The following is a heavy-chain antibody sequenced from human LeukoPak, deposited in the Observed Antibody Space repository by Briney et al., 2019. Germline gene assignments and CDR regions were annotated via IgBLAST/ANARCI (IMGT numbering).Heavy chain of an antibody. J-gene: IGHJ4*02. CDR2: SGRTYSK. V-gene: IGHV3-69-1*01. CDR1: GFSLRNLA. Sequence: GGSLRLSCAASGFSLRNLAVHWIRQAPGKRPEGVSASGRTYSKYYADSMEGRVAVSRDSSKNSVFLEIDRLKVGDTAVYYCAVQVRYGEMTDPGYWGQGTPVAVSS. CDR3: AVQVRYGEMTDPGY. D-gene: IGHD3-10*01.